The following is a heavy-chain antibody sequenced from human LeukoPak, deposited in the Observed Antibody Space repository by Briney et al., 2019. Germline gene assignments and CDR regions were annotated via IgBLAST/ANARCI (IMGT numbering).Heavy chain of an antibody. J-gene: IGHJ4*02. V-gene: IGHV4-39*07. CDR2: IYYSGST. Sequence: PSETLSLTCTVSGGSISSSSYYWGWIRQPPGKGLEWIGRIYYSGSTYYNPSLKSRVTISVDTSKNQFSLKLSSVTAADTAVYYCARVVPGEPLYYFDYWGQGTLVTVSS. CDR3: ARVVPGEPLYYFDY. D-gene: IGHD1-14*01. CDR1: GGSISSSSYY.